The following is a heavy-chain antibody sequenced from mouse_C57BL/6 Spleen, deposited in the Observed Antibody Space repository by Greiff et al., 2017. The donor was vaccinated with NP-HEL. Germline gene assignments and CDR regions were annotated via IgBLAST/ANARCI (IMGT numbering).Heavy chain of an antibody. CDR2: IYPGSGST. CDR1: GYTFTSYW. Sequence: QVQLQQPGAELVKPGASVKMSCKASGYTFTSYWITWVKQRPGQGLEWIGDIYPGSGSTNYNEKFKSKATLTVDTSSSTAYMQLSSLTSEDSAVYYCARGRNYYGSSYGYDYWGQGTTLTVSS. V-gene: IGHV1-55*01. D-gene: IGHD1-1*01. CDR3: ARGRNYYGSSYGYDY. J-gene: IGHJ2*01.